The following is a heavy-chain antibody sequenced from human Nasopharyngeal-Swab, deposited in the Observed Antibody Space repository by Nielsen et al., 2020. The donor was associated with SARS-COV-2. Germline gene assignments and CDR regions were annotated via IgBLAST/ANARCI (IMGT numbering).Heavy chain of an antibody. Sequence: GGSLRLSCAASGFTFSSCGMHWVRQAPAKGLVWVAVISYDGSHKYYADSVKGRFTMSRDNSKDTLYLQMNSLRAEDTAVYYCAKCSSTYCYTKYYMDVWGKGTTVTVSS. CDR1: GFTFSSCG. D-gene: IGHD2-2*02. J-gene: IGHJ6*03. CDR2: ISYDGSHK. V-gene: IGHV3-30*18. CDR3: AKCSSTYCYTKYYMDV.